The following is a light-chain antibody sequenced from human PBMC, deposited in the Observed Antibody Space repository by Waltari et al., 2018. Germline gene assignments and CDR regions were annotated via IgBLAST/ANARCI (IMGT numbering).Light chain of an antibody. J-gene: IGLJ2*01. Sequence: QSALTHPASVSGSPGQSITISCTGTSSDVGGYNYVSWYQQHPGKAPKLMIYDVNNRPPGVSNRFSGSKSGNTASLTISGLQADDEADYYCSSYTSSSTLVFGGGTKVTVL. CDR3: SSYTSSSTLV. CDR2: DVN. CDR1: SSDVGGYNY. V-gene: IGLV2-14*01.